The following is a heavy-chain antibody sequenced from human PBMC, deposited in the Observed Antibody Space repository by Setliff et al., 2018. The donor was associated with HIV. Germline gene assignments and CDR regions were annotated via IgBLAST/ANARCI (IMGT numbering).Heavy chain of an antibody. CDR3: VREPDY. Sequence: SETLSLTCSVSGASIASSNYYWGWVRQPPGKGLEWIGNLYYRGGTSYHNPSLKSRVTTSVDTSKNQSSLRLSSVTAADTAVYYCVREPDYWGQGTLVTVSS. V-gene: IGHV4-39*01. CDR1: GASIASSNYY. D-gene: IGHD1-1*01. CDR2: LYYRGGTS. J-gene: IGHJ4*02.